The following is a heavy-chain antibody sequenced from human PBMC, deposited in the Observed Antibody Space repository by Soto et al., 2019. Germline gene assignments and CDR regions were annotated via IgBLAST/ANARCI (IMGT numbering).Heavy chain of an antibody. V-gene: IGHV3-21*01. CDR1: GFAFSSYS. CDR2: ISGSSSYI. D-gene: IGHD6-19*01. Sequence: GGSLRLSCAASGFAFSSYSMNWVRQAPGKGLEWVSSISGSSSYIYYAESVKGRFTTSRDNAKNSLYLQMNSLRAEDMAVYFCASTAVAGADKADYWGQGTLVTVSS. J-gene: IGHJ4*02. CDR3: ASTAVAGADKADY.